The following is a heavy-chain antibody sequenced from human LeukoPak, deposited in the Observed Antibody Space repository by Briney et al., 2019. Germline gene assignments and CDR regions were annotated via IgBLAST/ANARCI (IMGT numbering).Heavy chain of an antibody. CDR2: VNPNRGDT. D-gene: IGHD6-19*01. Sequence: GASVKVSCKASGYTFTSYDIHWVRQATGQGLEWMGRVNPNRGDTDYAQKFRGRVTMTRDTSISTAYMELSSLRSEDTALYYCVRSFPRFIPVAGTGGGCWGQGTLVTVSS. V-gene: IGHV1-8*01. CDR1: GYTFTSYD. CDR3: VRSFPRFIPVAGTGGGC. J-gene: IGHJ4*02.